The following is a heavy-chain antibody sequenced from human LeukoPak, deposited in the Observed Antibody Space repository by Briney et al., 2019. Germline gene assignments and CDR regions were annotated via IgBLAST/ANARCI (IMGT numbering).Heavy chain of an antibody. V-gene: IGHV3-21*01. CDR3: ARGGHQWELPLDY. Sequence: GGSLRLSCAASGFTFSSYSMNWVRQAPGKGLEWVSSISSSSSYIYYADSVKGRFTISRDNAKNSLYLQMNSLRAEDTAVYYCARGGHQWELPLDYWGQGTLVTVSS. J-gene: IGHJ4*02. D-gene: IGHD1-26*01. CDR2: ISSSSSYI. CDR1: GFTFSSYS.